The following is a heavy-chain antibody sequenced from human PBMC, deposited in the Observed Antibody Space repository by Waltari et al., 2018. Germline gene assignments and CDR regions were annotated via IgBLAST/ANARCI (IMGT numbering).Heavy chain of an antibody. D-gene: IGHD4-17*01. V-gene: IGHV3-30*01. CDR3: ARDSQTAVTSFDY. CDR1: GFTFKNYS. CDR2: ISYDGSDK. Sequence: VYLEESGGGVVKHGRSLRLACAVPGFTFKNYSMHWVRQAPGKGLEWVSLISYDGSDKYYADSVKGRFTISRDNSEHTLYLQMNSLRTEDTAIYYCARDSQTAVTSFDYWGQGTLVTVSS. J-gene: IGHJ4*02.